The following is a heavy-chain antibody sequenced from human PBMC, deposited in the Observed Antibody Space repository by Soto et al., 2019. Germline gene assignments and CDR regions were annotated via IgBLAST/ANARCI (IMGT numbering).Heavy chain of an antibody. CDR1: GFTFSSYW. CDR2: IKTDGSST. CDR3: ARDQDYYDLYYHGMDV. D-gene: IGHD3-22*01. Sequence: PGGSLRLSCAASGFTFSSYWMHWVRQAPGKGPVWVSRIKTDGSSTTYADSVKGRFTISRDNAENSLYLQMNSLRAEDTGLYYCARDQDYYDLYYHGMDVWGQGTTVTVSS. V-gene: IGHV3-74*01. J-gene: IGHJ6*02.